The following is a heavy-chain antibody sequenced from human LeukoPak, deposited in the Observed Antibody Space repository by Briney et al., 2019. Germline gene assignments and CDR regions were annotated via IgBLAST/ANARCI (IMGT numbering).Heavy chain of an antibody. CDR3: ARGSLLYGSNSGVDY. D-gene: IGHD4-23*01. CDR2: MNPNSGNT. V-gene: IGHV1-8*01. J-gene: IGHJ4*02. CDR1: GYTFTSYD. Sequence: ASVKVSCKASGYTFTSYDINWVRQATGQGLEWMGWMNPNSGNTGYAQKFQGRVTMTRNTSISTAYMELSSLRSAAAAVYCCARGSLLYGSNSGVDYWGQGTLVTVSS.